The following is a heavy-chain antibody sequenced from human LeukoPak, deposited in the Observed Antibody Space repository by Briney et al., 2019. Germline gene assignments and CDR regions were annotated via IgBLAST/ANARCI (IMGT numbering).Heavy chain of an antibody. CDR1: GGSINSYY. CDR3: ARSRGYSYGTTFLDY. J-gene: IGHJ4*02. V-gene: IGHV4-59*08. CDR2: IYYIGST. D-gene: IGHD5-18*01. Sequence: SETRSLTCTVSGGSINSYYWSWVRQPPGKGLEWIGYIYYIGSTNYNPSLKSRVTISVDTSKNQFSLKLSSVTAADTAVYYCARSRGYSYGTTFLDYWGQGTLVTVSS.